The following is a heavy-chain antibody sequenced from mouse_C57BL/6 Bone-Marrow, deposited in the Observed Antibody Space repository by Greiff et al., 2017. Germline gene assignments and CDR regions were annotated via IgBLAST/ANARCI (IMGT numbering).Heavy chain of an antibody. CDR2: ISSGGSYT. Sequence: EVMLVESGGDLVKPGGSLKLSCAASGFTFSSYGMSWVRQTPDKRLEWVATISSGGSYTYYPDSVKGRFTISRDNAKNTLYLQMSSLKSEDTAMYYCARHDTTNYWGQGTTLTVSS. D-gene: IGHD2-12*01. V-gene: IGHV5-6*01. J-gene: IGHJ2*01. CDR3: ARHDTTNY. CDR1: GFTFSSYG.